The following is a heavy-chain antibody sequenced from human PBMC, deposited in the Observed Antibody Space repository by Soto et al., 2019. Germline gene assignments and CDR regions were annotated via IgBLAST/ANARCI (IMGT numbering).Heavy chain of an antibody. Sequence: ASVKVSCKASGYTFTSYGISWVRQAPGQGLEWMGWISAYNGNTNYAQKLQGRVTMTTDTSTSTAYMELRSLRSDDTAVYYCALVPELELWAFADYWGQRTPVTVSS. CDR2: ISAYNGNT. J-gene: IGHJ4*02. CDR3: ALVPELELWAFADY. CDR1: GYTFTSYG. V-gene: IGHV1-18*01. D-gene: IGHD1-7*01.